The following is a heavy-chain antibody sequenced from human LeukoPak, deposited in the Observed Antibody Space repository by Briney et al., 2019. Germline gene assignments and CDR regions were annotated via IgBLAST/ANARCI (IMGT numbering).Heavy chain of an antibody. V-gene: IGHV3-23*01. CDR2: ISGSGGST. D-gene: IGHD3-3*01. CDR1: GFTFSSYA. J-gene: IGHJ4*02. Sequence: PGGSLRLYCAASGFTFSSYAMSWVRQAPGKGLEWVSAISGSGGSTYYADSVKGRFTISRDNSKNTLYLQMNSLRAEDTAVYYCAKATPNDFWSGYIASFDYWGQGTLVTVSS. CDR3: AKATPNDFWSGYIASFDY.